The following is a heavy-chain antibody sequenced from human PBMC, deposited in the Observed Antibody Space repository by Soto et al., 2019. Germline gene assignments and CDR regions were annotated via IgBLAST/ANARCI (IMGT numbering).Heavy chain of an antibody. J-gene: IGHJ5*02. CDR3: AKLGNDYERGSGWFDP. D-gene: IGHD4-17*01. CDR1: GGSISSSSYY. CDR2: IYYSGST. Sequence: QLQLQESGPGLVKPSETLSLTCTVSGGSISSSSYYWGWIRQPPGKGLEWIGSIYYSGSTYYNPSLKRRVTISVDTSKNQFSLKLSSVTAADTAVYYCAKLGNDYERGSGWFDPWGQGTLVTVSS. V-gene: IGHV4-39*01.